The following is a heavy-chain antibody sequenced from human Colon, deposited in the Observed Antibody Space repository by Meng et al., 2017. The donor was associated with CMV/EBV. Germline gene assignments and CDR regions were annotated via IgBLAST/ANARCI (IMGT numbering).Heavy chain of an antibody. CDR1: GDSINNRAYY. CDR2: INYSGFA. D-gene: IGHD6-13*01. Sequence: GSLRLSCTVSGDSINNRAYYWGWIRRPPGKGLEWIGNINYSGFAYYNPSLKSRVTISGDTSKNQFSLTLTSVTAADTAVYYCAKVIPAGSVAPWGPGTEVTVSS. CDR3: AKVIPAGSVAP. V-gene: IGHV4-39*07. J-gene: IGHJ5*02.